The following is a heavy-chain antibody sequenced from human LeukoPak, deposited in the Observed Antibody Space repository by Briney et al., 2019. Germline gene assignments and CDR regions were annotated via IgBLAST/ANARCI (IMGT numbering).Heavy chain of an antibody. CDR2: IYHSGST. V-gene: IGHV4-30-2*01. Sequence: SQTLSLTCAVSGGSISSGRYSWSWIRQPPGKGLEWIGYIYHSGSTYYNPSLKSRVTISVDRSKNQFSLKLSSVTAADTAVYYCARVVDTAIYFDYWGQGTLVTVSS. J-gene: IGHJ4*02. CDR3: ARVVDTAIYFDY. CDR1: GGSISSGRYS. D-gene: IGHD5-18*01.